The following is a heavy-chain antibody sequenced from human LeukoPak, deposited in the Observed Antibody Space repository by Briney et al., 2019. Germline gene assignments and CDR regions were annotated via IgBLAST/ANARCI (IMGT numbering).Heavy chain of an antibody. CDR3: AKDLRTLPGRLDWYFDL. V-gene: IGHV3-23*01. D-gene: IGHD5/OR15-5a*01. J-gene: IGHJ2*01. CDR2: ISDSGGGT. Sequence: GGSLRLSCAASGFTFSSYAMSWVRQAPGKGLEWVSGISDSGGGTFHADSVKGRFTISRDNSKNTLHLQMNSLRAEDTVVYYCAKDLRTLPGRLDWYFDLWGRGTLVTVSS. CDR1: GFTFSSYA.